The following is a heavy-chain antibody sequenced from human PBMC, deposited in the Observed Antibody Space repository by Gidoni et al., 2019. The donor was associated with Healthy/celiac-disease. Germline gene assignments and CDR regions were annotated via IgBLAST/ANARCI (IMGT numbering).Heavy chain of an antibody. Sequence: EVQLVESGGGLVQPGRSLRLSCAASGFTFDDYAMHWVRQAPGKGLEWVSGISWNSGSIGYADSVKGRFTISRDNAKNSLYLQMNSLRAEDTALYYCAKVTRAGTVVDAFDIWGQGTMVTVSS. J-gene: IGHJ3*02. D-gene: IGHD6-19*01. V-gene: IGHV3-9*01. CDR1: GFTFDDYA. CDR2: ISWNSGSI. CDR3: AKVTRAGTVVDAFDI.